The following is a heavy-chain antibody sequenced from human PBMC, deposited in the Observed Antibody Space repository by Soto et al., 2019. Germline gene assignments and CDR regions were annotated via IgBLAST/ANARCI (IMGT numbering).Heavy chain of an antibody. CDR2: ISAYSGLT. V-gene: IGHV1-18*04. Sequence: QVQLVQSGAEVKKPGASVNISCKASGYTFTNYGVSWVRQAPGQGLEWMGWISAYSGLTHYPQHLQGRVTMTTDTSTTTAYLELGSLTSDDTAVYYCARRTPYXXGXXFAGDFWXQGTLITVSS. CDR3: ARRTPYXXGXXFAGDF. D-gene: IGHD3-10*01. CDR1: GYTFTNYG. J-gene: IGHJ4*02.